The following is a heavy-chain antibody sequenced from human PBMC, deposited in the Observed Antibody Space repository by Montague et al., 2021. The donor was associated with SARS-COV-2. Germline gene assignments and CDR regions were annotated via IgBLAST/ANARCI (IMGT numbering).Heavy chain of an antibody. CDR2: TQYTSTRYE. CDR1: GDSVSSHIAA. Sequence: CAISGDSVSSHIAAWNWIRQSPSTGLEWLGRTQYTSTRYETYAVSVQSRITITADTSKNQFSLHLNSVTPEDTAVYYCARDLYWAFDAWGLGITVTVSA. V-gene: IGHV6-1*01. J-gene: IGHJ3*01. CDR3: ARDLYWAFDA. D-gene: IGHD2-8*02.